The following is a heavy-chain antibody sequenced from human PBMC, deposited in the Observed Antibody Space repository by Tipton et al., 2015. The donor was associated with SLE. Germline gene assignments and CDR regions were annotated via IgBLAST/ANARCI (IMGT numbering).Heavy chain of an antibody. D-gene: IGHD5-18*01. CDR2: INHSGST. CDR1: GYSISSGYY. V-gene: IGHV4-34*01. CDR3: ARATPIQLWLGDAFDI. Sequence: TLSLTCAVSGYSISSGYYWSWIRQPPGRGLEWIGEINHSGSTNYNPSLKSRVTISVDTSKNQFSLKLGSVTAADTAVYYCARATPIQLWLGDAFDIWGQGTMVTVSS. J-gene: IGHJ3*02.